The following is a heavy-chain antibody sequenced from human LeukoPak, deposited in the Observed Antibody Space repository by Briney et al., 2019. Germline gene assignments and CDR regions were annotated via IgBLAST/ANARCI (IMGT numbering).Heavy chain of an antibody. J-gene: IGHJ6*03. D-gene: IGHD3-3*01. CDR2: IYTSGST. CDR3: ARGRYDFWSGYYSPPNYYYMDV. CDR1: GGSISSYY. Sequence: SETLSLPCTVSGGSISSYYWSWLRQPAGKGLEWIGRIYTSGSTNFNPSLKSRVTMSVDTSKNQFSLKLSSVTAADTAVYYCARGRYDFWSGYYSPPNYYYMDVWGKGTTVTVSS. V-gene: IGHV4-4*07.